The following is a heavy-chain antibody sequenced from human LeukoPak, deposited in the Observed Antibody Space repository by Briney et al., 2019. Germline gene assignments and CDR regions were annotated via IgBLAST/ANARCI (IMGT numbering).Heavy chain of an antibody. V-gene: IGHV3-23*01. Sequence: GGSLRLSCAASGFTFSSYAMSWVRQAPGKGLEWVSAISDSGGTTYYADSVKGRFAISRDNSKDTLYLQMNSLRAEDTAVYYCAKDLIEGYSDYGHFEYWGQGTLVTVSS. CDR3: AKDLIEGYSDYGHFEY. CDR2: ISDSGGTT. J-gene: IGHJ4*02. D-gene: IGHD5-12*01. CDR1: GFTFSSYA.